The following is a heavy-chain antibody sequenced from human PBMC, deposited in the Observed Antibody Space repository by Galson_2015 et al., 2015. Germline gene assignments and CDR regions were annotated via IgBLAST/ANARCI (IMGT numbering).Heavy chain of an antibody. CDR2: IISIFGTA. Sequence: SVKVSCKASGGTFSSYAISWVRQAPGQGLEWMGGIISIFGTANYAQKFQGRVTITADESTSTAYMELSSLRSEDTAVYYCARVPLDSSGYPLYYYYGMDVWGQGTTVTVSS. V-gene: IGHV1-69*13. J-gene: IGHJ6*02. D-gene: IGHD3-22*01. CDR3: ARVPLDSSGYPLYYYYGMDV. CDR1: GGTFSSYA.